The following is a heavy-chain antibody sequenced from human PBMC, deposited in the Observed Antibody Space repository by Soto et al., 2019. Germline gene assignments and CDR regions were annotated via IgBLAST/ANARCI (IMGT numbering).Heavy chain of an antibody. CDR1: GYTFTNND. V-gene: IGHV1-8*01. J-gene: IGHJ5*02. Sequence: QVQLVQSGAQVKKPGASVKVSCKASGYTFTNNDISWVRQATGQGLEWMGWMNPNSANTGYAQKFQGRVSMTRNTSISTAYMEPSSLRSDDTAIYYCARMATSGTLNWFDPWGQGTLVIVSS. CDR3: ARMATSGTLNWFDP. CDR2: MNPNSANT.